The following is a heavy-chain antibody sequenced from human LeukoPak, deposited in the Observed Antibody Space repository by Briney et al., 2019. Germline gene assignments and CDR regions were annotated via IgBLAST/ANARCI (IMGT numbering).Heavy chain of an antibody. Sequence: SETLSLTCTVSGGSISNYCWNWFRQPPGKGLEWIGYIYYSGSTNYNPSLKSRVSISIDTSKNQFSLKLSSVTAADTAVYHCGRFGKGCSSTSCYVDYWGQGTLVTVSS. CDR2: IYYSGST. CDR1: GGSISNYC. CDR3: GRFGKGCSSTSCYVDY. V-gene: IGHV4-59*01. D-gene: IGHD2-2*01. J-gene: IGHJ4*02.